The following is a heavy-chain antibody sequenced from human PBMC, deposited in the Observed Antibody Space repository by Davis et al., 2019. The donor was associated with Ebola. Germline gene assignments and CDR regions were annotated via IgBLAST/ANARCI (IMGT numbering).Heavy chain of an antibody. D-gene: IGHD1-20*01. Sequence: GESLKISCKSSGYSFSSYWLAWVRHRPGKGLEWMGIIYTGDSDTRYSPSFRGQVTISADKSTKTAFLQWSSLKASDTAMYYCASLRRTITGMDDGFDIWGQGTMVTVCS. CDR1: GYSFSSYW. CDR3: ASLRRTITGMDDGFDI. J-gene: IGHJ3*02. CDR2: IYTGDSDT. V-gene: IGHV5-51*01.